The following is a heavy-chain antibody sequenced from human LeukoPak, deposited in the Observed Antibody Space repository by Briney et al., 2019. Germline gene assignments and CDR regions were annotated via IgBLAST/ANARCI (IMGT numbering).Heavy chain of an antibody. D-gene: IGHD6-19*01. Sequence: GGSLRLSCAASGFTFSNAWMSWVRQAPGKGLEWVSVIYANGSTYYPDSVKGRFTISRDNSKSSLYLQMNSLRAEDTAVYYCARCKGGWSDHYYGLDVWGQGTTVTVSS. CDR2: IYANGST. J-gene: IGHJ6*02. V-gene: IGHV3-53*01. CDR3: ARCKGGWSDHYYGLDV. CDR1: GFTFSNAW.